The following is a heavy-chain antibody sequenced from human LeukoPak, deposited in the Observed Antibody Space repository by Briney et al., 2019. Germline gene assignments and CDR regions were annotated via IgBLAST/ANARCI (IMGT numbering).Heavy chain of an antibody. CDR1: GFTFSNAW. CDR2: IKSKTDGGTT. J-gene: IGHJ4*02. V-gene: IGHV3-15*07. Sequence: GGSLRLSCAASGFTFSNAWMNWVRQAPGKGLEWVGRIKSKTDGGTTDHAAPVKGRFTISRDDSKNTLYLQMNSLKTEDTAVYYCTTLYYDFWSGYCWGQGTLVTVSS. CDR3: TTLYYDFWSGYC. D-gene: IGHD3-3*01.